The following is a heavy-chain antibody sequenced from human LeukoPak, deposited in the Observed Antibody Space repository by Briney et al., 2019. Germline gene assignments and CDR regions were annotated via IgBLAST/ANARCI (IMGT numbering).Heavy chain of an antibody. D-gene: IGHD6-13*01. J-gene: IGHJ5*02. V-gene: IGHV3-23*01. CDR1: GFTFSSYA. CDR3: AKDAWDIAAAGWNWFDP. Sequence: GGSLRLSCAASGFTFSSYAMSWVRQAPGKGLEWVSAISGSGGSTYYADSVKGRLTISRDNSKNTLYLQMNSLRAEDTAVYYCAKDAWDIAAAGWNWFDPWGQGTLVTVSS. CDR2: ISGSGGST.